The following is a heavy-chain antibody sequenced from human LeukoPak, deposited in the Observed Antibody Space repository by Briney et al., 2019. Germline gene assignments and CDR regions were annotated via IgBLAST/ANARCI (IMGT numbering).Heavy chain of an antibody. Sequence: SVKVPCKASGGTFSSYAISWVRQAPGQGLEWMGGIIPIFGTANYAQKFQGRVTITTDESTSTAYMELSSLRSEDTAVYYCARDSRDGNYEGAYWGQGTLVTVSS. CDR2: IIPIFGTA. V-gene: IGHV1-69*05. CDR3: ARDSRDGNYEGAY. J-gene: IGHJ4*02. D-gene: IGHD4-11*01. CDR1: GGTFSSYA.